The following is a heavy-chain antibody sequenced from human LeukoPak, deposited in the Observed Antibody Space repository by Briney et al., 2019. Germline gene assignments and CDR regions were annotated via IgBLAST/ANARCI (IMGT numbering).Heavy chain of an antibody. CDR1: GFTFSSYS. CDR2: ISSSSSTI. V-gene: IGHV3-48*01. CDR3: AKDRGAAGTPFDY. D-gene: IGHD6-13*01. J-gene: IGHJ4*02. Sequence: GGSLRLSCAASGFTFSSYSMNWVRQAPGKGLEWVSYISSSSSTIYYADSVKGRFTISRDNAKNSLYLQMNSLRAEDTAVYYCAKDRGAAGTPFDYWGQGTLVTVSS.